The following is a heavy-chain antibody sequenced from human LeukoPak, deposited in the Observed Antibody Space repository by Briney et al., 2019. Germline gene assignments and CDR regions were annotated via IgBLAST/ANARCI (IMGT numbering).Heavy chain of an antibody. D-gene: IGHD4-11*01. CDR3: ARDWPTVITDY. Sequence: ASVKVSCKTSGYTFTSHGISWVRQSPGQGLEWTGWISTSKGDTNYAQKFKGRLTMTTDRSTYTAYMELRSLSSDDTAVYYCARDWPTVITDYWGQGTLVTVSS. CDR2: ISTSKGDT. V-gene: IGHV1-18*01. CDR1: GYTFTSHG. J-gene: IGHJ4*02.